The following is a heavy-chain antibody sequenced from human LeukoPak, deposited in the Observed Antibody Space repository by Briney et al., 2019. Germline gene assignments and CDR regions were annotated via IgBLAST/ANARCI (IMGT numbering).Heavy chain of an antibody. J-gene: IGHJ6*02. Sequence: PGGSLRLSCAASGFTFSSYWMHWVRQAPGKGLVWVSRINSDGSSTSYADSVKGRFTISRDNSKSTLYLQMNSLRADDTAVYYCARSGGWDGMDVWGQGTAVTVSS. CDR1: GFTFSSYW. CDR3: ARSGGWDGMDV. CDR2: INSDGSST. D-gene: IGHD1-1*01. V-gene: IGHV3-74*01.